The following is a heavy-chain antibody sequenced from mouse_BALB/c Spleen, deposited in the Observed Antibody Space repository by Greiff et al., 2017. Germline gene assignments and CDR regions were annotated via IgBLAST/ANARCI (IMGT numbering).Heavy chain of an antibody. CDR1: GFTFSSFG. V-gene: IGHV5-17*02. D-gene: IGHD2-1*01. J-gene: IGHJ3*01. CDR2: ISSGSSTI. Sequence: EVQLVESGGGSVQPGGSRKLSCAASGFTFSSFGMHWVRQAPEKGLEWVAYISSGSSTIYYADTVKGRFTISRDNPKNTLFLQMTSLRSEDTAMYYCASGNFAYWGQGTLVTVSA. CDR3: ASGNFAY.